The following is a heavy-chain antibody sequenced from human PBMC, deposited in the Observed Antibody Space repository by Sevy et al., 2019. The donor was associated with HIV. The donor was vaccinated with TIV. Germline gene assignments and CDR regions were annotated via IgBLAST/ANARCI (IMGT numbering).Heavy chain of an antibody. J-gene: IGHJ4*02. V-gene: IGHV3-48*04. Sequence: GGSLRLSCAVSGFTFIRHSMNWVRQAPGKGLEWVAYISSTSSSNIHYADSVKGRFTISRDNAKNSVSLQMNSLRGEDTAVYYSVRGSRLDYWGQGTLVTVSS. D-gene: IGHD3-10*01. CDR3: VRGSRLDY. CDR2: ISSTSSSNI. CDR1: GFTFIRHS.